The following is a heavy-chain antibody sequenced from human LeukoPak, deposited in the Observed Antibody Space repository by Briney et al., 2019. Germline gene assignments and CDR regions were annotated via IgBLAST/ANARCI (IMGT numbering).Heavy chain of an antibody. J-gene: IGHJ4*02. V-gene: IGHV4-39*01. D-gene: IGHD6-19*01. Sequence: SETLSLTCTVSGGSISSSSYYWGWIRQPPGKGLEWIGSIYYSGSTYYNPSLKCRVTISVETSKNQFSLKLSSVTAAYTAVYYCARLIAVAGTGYWGQGTLVTVSS. CDR2: IYYSGST. CDR1: GGSISSSSYY. CDR3: ARLIAVAGTGY.